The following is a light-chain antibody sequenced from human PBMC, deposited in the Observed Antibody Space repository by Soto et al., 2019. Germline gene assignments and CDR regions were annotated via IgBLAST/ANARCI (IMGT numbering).Light chain of an antibody. Sequence: QSVVTQPPSASGSPGQSVAISCTGTSSDVGGYNYVSWYQQHPGKAPKLMIYEVNKRPSGVPDRFSGSKSGNTASLTVSGLQAEDEADYYCSSYAGSSNVFGTGTKVTV. CDR1: SSDVGGYNY. CDR2: EVN. J-gene: IGLJ1*01. V-gene: IGLV2-8*01. CDR3: SSYAGSSNV.